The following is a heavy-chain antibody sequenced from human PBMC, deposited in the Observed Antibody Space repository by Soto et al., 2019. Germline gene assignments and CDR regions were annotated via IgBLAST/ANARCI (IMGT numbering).Heavy chain of an antibody. CDR3: ARGDPTDSSGWSLNWFDP. CDR1: GFTFSSYS. CDR2: ISSSSSTI. Sequence: EVQLVESGGGLVQPGGSLRLSCAASGFTFSSYSMNWVRQAPGKGLEWVSYISSSSSTIYYADSVKGRFTISRDNAKNSLYLQMNSLRDEDTAVYYCARGDPTDSSGWSLNWFDPWGQGTLVTVSS. J-gene: IGHJ5*02. V-gene: IGHV3-48*02. D-gene: IGHD6-19*01.